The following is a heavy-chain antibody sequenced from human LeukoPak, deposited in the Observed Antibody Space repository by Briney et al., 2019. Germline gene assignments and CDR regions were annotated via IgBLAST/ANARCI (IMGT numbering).Heavy chain of an antibody. Sequence: ASVKVSCKASGYTFTGYYMHWVRQAPGQGLEWMGWINPNSGGTNYAQKFQGRVTMTRDTSISTAYMELSRLRSDDTAVYYRARAAGGPTPYFDYWGQGTLVTVSS. CDR1: GYTFTGYY. CDR2: INPNSGGT. V-gene: IGHV1-2*02. CDR3: ARAAGGPTPYFDY. J-gene: IGHJ4*02. D-gene: IGHD4-23*01.